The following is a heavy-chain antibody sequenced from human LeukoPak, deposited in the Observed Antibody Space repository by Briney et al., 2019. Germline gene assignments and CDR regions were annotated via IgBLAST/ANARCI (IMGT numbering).Heavy chain of an antibody. CDR1: GFTFSSYG. CDR3: ARSGDYDILTGPILFDY. D-gene: IGHD3-9*01. Sequence: PGGSLRLSCAASGFTFSSYGMSWVRQAPGKGLEWVSAISGSGGSKYYADSVKGRFTISRDNSKNTLYLHMNSLRAEDTAVYYCARSGDYDILTGPILFDYWGQGTLVTVSS. V-gene: IGHV3-23*01. J-gene: IGHJ4*02. CDR2: ISGSGGSK.